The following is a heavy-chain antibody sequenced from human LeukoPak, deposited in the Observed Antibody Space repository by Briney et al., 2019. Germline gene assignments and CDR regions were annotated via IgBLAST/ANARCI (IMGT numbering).Heavy chain of an antibody. CDR3: ARDRSSGYAGSFDY. D-gene: IGHD5-12*01. J-gene: IGHJ4*02. Sequence: PGGSLRLSCAASGFSFSSYNMNWVRQAPGKGLEWVSYISSSSSTIYYADSVKGRFTISRDNAKNSLYLQMNSLRDEDTAVYYCARDRSSGYAGSFDYWAREPWSPSPQ. CDR1: GFSFSSYN. V-gene: IGHV3-48*02. CDR2: ISSSSSTI.